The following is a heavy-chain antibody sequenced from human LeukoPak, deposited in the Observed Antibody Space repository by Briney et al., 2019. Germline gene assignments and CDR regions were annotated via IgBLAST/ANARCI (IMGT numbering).Heavy chain of an antibody. CDR1: GYTFTSYY. CDR2: INPSGGST. Sequence: VASVKVSCKASGYTFTSYYMHWVRQAPGQGLEWMGIINPSGGSTSYAQKFQGRVTMTRDTSTSTVYMELSSLRSEDTAVYYCARDRSGYYYDSSGYYPSTFGYWGQGTLVTVSS. CDR3: ARDRSGYYYDSSGYYPSTFGY. J-gene: IGHJ4*02. D-gene: IGHD3-22*01. V-gene: IGHV1-46*01.